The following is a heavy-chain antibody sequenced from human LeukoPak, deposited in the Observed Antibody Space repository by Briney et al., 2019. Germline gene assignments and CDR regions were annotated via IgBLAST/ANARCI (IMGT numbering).Heavy chain of an antibody. CDR3: AKSDRLWFRFDP. J-gene: IGHJ5*02. Sequence: PGGSLRLSCAASGFTFSSYGMSWVRQAPGKGLEWVPAISGSGGSTYYADSVKGRFTISRDNSKNTLYLQMNSLRAEDTAVYYCAKSDRLWFRFDPWGQGTLVTVSS. CDR1: GFTFSSYG. CDR2: ISGSGGST. D-gene: IGHD5-18*01. V-gene: IGHV3-23*01.